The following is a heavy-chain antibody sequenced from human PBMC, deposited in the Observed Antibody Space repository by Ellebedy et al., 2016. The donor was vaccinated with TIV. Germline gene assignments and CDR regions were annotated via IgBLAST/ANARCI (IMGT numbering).Heavy chain of an antibody. CDR2: INSDGRGT. D-gene: IGHD6-6*01. CDR3: ARDRWAEYTFDI. CDR1: GISFSNYW. Sequence: PGGSLRLSCVASGISFSNYWIHWVRQVPGKGLVWVSRINSDGRGTSYADSVKGRFRISRDNAENTVSLQMNSLRAEDTAIYYCARDRWAEYTFDIWGQGTMVTVSS. J-gene: IGHJ3*02. V-gene: IGHV3-74*01.